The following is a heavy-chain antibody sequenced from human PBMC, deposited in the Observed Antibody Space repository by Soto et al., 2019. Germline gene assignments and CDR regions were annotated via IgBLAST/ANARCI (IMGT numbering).Heavy chain of an antibody. J-gene: IGHJ6*03. CDR3: TKLYCSGGSCYPIGDDYYYYMDV. Sequence: GGSLRLSCAASGFTFSNAWMSWVRQAPGKGLEWVGRIKSKTDGGTTDYAAPVKGRFTISREDSKNRRYLQMNSLKTEDTAVYYCTKLYCSGGSCYPIGDDYYYYMDVWGKGTTVTVSS. V-gene: IGHV3-15*01. D-gene: IGHD2-15*01. CDR2: IKSKTDGGTT. CDR1: GFTFSNAW.